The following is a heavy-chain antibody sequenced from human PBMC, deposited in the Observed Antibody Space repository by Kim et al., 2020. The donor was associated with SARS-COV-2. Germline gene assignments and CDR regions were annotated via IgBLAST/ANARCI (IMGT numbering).Heavy chain of an antibody. Sequence: SADTVRGQFTNSRDNSKNTLYLQMNSLRAEDTAVYYCAKAGRYSSGFFDYWGQGTLVTVSS. V-gene: IGHV3-23*01. J-gene: IGHJ4*02. CDR3: AKAGRYSSGFFDY. D-gene: IGHD6-19*01.